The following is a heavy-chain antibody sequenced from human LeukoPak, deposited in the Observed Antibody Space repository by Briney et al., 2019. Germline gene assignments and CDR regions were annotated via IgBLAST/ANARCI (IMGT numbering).Heavy chain of an antibody. V-gene: IGHV3-23*01. CDR2: ISASGGNT. D-gene: IGHD3-10*01. J-gene: IGHJ4*02. CDR3: AKGDRSGSYSYLDQ. CDR1: RFTFSSYA. Sequence: GGSLRLSCVASRFTFSSYAMSWVRQAPGKGREWVSSISASGGNTYYADSVQGRFTISRDNSKNTLYLQMNSLRAENTVVFYCAKGDRSGSYSYLDQGGQGTLVTVSS.